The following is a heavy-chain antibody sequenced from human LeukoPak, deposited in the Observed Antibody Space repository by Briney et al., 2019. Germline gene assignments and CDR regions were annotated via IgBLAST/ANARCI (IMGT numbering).Heavy chain of an antibody. Sequence: PGGSLRLSCAASGFTFSDYSMNWVRQAPGKGLEWVSYISRSGGTMFYADSVKGRFTISRDNAKNSLYLQMNSLRAEDTAVYYCAREGELLDYWGQGTLVTVSS. CDR2: ISRSGGTM. J-gene: IGHJ4*02. CDR1: GFTFSDYS. V-gene: IGHV3-48*01. CDR3: AREGELLDY. D-gene: IGHD3-10*01.